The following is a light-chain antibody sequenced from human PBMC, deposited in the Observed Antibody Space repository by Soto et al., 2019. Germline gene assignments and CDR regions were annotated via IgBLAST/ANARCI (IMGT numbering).Light chain of an antibody. Sequence: QSVLTQPPSVSAAPGQKVTISYSGSNSNIGNHYVAWYRQLPGTAPKLLIYDNTHRPSGIPDRVSGSKSGTSATLGITGLQTGDEADYYCGTWDSSLSAVVFGGGTKLTVL. CDR1: NSNIGNHY. J-gene: IGLJ2*01. CDR3: GTWDSSLSAVV. CDR2: DNT. V-gene: IGLV1-51*01.